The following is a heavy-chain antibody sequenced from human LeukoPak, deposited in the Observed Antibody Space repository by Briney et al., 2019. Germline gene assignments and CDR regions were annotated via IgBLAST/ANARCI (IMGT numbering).Heavy chain of an antibody. Sequence: GGSLRLSCEVSGFTLINAWLSWVRQAPGKGLEWVGRIKHDGTTDHAAPVKGRFTISRDVSKDTLYLQMNSLKTEDTAIYYCTTVSHFYLGGQGTLVTVSS. V-gene: IGHV3-15*01. CDR3: TTVSHFYL. D-gene: IGHD2/OR15-2a*01. CDR1: GFTLINAW. CDR2: IKHDGTT. J-gene: IGHJ4*02.